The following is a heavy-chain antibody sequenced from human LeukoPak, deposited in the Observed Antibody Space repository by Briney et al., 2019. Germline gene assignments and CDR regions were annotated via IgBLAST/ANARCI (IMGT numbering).Heavy chain of an antibody. D-gene: IGHD6-13*01. CDR3: AKGTIAAAGTPHYYYYGMDV. Sequence: GGSLRLSCAASGFTFSSYGMHWVRQAPGKGLEWVAVISYDGSNKYYADSVKGRFTISRDNSKNTLYLQMNSLRAEDTAVYYCAKGTIAAAGTPHYYYYGMDVWGQGTTVTVSS. CDR2: ISYDGSNK. J-gene: IGHJ6*02. V-gene: IGHV3-30*18. CDR1: GFTFSSYG.